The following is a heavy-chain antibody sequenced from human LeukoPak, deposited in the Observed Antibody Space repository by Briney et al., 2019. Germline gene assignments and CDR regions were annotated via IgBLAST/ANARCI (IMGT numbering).Heavy chain of an antibody. V-gene: IGHV3-23*01. CDR3: VIWGDYDVLTGYYVPDY. CDR2: ITGSGTNR. D-gene: IGHD3-9*01. J-gene: IGHJ4*02. CDR1: GFTFSNYA. Sequence: HPGGSLRLSCVASGFTFSNYAMSWVRQAPGKGLEWVSAITGSGTNRYHADSLKGRFTTSRDNSKNTVFLQMNSLRHEDTAIYYCVIWGDYDVLTGYYVPDYWGQGTLVTVAS.